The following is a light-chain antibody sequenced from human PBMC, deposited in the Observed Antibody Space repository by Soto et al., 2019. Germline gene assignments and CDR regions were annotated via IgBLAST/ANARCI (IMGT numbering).Light chain of an antibody. CDR2: SDN. V-gene: IGLV1-44*01. CDR1: SSNIGSST. J-gene: IGLJ2*01. Sequence: QAVVTQPPSASGTPGQRVTISCSGSSSNIGSSTVNWYQQLPGTAPKLLIYSDNQRPSGVPDRFSGSKSGTSASLVISGLQSEDDADYSCATWDDRRGVVFCGGTKVTVL. CDR3: ATWDDRRGVV.